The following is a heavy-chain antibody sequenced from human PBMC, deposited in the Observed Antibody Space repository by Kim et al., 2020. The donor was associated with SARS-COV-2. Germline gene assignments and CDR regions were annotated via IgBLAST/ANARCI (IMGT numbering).Heavy chain of an antibody. CDR1: GFTFSSYA. D-gene: IGHD3-10*01. CDR2: ISGSGGST. V-gene: IGHV3-23*01. CDR3: AKSGLWFGELLNFDY. Sequence: GGSLRLSCAASGFTFSSYAMSWVRQAPGKGLEWVSAISGSGGSTYYADSVKGRFTISRDNSKNTLYLQMNSLRAEDTAVYYCAKSGLWFGELLNFDYWGQGTLVTVSS. J-gene: IGHJ4*02.